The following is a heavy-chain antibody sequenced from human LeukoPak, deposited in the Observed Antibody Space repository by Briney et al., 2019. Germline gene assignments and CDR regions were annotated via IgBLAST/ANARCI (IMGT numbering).Heavy chain of an antibody. V-gene: IGHV3-20*04. CDR1: GFTFDDYA. J-gene: IGHJ4*02. Sequence: GGSLRLSCAASGFTFDDYAMSWVRQAPGKGLEWVSGINWNGGSTGYADSVKGRFTISRDNSKNTLYLQMNSLRAEDTAVYYCARGGRGYQLIWGYYFDYWGQGTLVTVSS. D-gene: IGHD2-2*01. CDR3: ARGGRGYQLIWGYYFDY. CDR2: INWNGGST.